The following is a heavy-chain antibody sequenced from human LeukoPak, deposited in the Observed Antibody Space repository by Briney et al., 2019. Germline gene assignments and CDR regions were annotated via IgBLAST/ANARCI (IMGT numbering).Heavy chain of an antibody. CDR1: GFTFSSYS. Sequence: GGSLRLSCAASGFTFSSYSMNWVRQAPGKGLEWVSVIYSGGSTYYADSVKGRFTISRDNSKNTLYLQMNSLRAEDTAVYYCARSEARYNWFDPWGQGTLVTVSS. V-gene: IGHV3-53*01. CDR3: ARSEARYNWFDP. CDR2: IYSGGST. J-gene: IGHJ5*02.